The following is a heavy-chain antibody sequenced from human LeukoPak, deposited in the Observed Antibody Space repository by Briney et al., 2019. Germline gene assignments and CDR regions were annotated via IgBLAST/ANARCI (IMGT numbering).Heavy chain of an antibody. CDR1: GYSFTSYW. CDR2: IYPRDSDT. V-gene: IGHV5-51*01. Sequence: GESLKISCKGSGYSFTSYWVAWVRQIPGKGLEGMGIIYPRDSDTIYSPSFQGQVTISADKSIKTAYLQWGGLKASDTAIYYCARHVTTASAARGFDIWGQGTMVTVSS. CDR3: ARHVTTASAARGFDI. J-gene: IGHJ3*02. D-gene: IGHD1-14*01.